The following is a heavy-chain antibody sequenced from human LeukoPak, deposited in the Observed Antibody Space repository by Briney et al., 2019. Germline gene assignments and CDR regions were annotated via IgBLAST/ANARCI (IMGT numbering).Heavy chain of an antibody. Sequence: GGSLRHSCAASGFTFSSYWMSWVRQAPGKGLEWVANIKQDGSEKNCVDSVKGRFTISRDNAKNSLYLQMNSLRAEDTAVYYCAKNSPDGWDWGQGTLVTVSS. J-gene: IGHJ4*02. D-gene: IGHD5-24*01. V-gene: IGHV3-7*03. CDR1: GFTFSSYW. CDR2: IKQDGSEK. CDR3: AKNSPDGWD.